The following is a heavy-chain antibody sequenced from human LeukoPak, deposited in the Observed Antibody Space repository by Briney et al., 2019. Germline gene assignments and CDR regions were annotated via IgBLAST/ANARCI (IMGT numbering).Heavy chain of an antibody. CDR1: GDSISNYY. D-gene: IGHD3-10*01. J-gene: IGHJ6*03. CDR3: ARTIAHSGAYHYYYYMDV. CDR2: IYTSGST. V-gene: IGHV4-4*07. Sequence: KAPETLSLTCSVSGDSISNYYWTWIRQPAEKGLEWIGRIYTSGSTNYNPSLKSRVTMSVDTSKSQISLKLSSVTAADTAVYYCARTIAHSGAYHYYYYMDVWGKGTTVTVSS.